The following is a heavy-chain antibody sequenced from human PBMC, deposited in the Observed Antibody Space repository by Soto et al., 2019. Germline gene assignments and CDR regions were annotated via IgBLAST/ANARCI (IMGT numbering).Heavy chain of an antibody. CDR3: ARAGIVGATTAVPYGMDV. J-gene: IGHJ6*02. D-gene: IGHD1-26*01. CDR2: IWYDGSNK. V-gene: IGHV3-33*01. CDR1: GFTFSSYG. Sequence: HPGGSLRLSCAASGFTFSSYGMHWVRQAPGKGLEWVAVIWYDGSNKYYADSVKGRFTISRDNSKNTLYLQMNSLRAEDTAVYYCARAGIVGATTAVPYGMDVWGQGTTVTVSS.